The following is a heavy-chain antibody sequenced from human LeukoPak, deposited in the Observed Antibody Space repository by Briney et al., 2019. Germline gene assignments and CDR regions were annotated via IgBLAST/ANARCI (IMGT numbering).Heavy chain of an antibody. D-gene: IGHD6-13*01. Sequence: SETLSLTCTVSGGSISSGGYYWSWIRQHPGKGLEWIGYIYYSGSTYYNPSLKSRGTISVDTSKNQFSLKLSSVTAADTAVYYCARAGIAAAVWFDPWGQGTLVTVSS. J-gene: IGHJ5*02. V-gene: IGHV4-31*03. CDR2: IYYSGST. CDR3: ARAGIAAAVWFDP. CDR1: GGSISSGGYY.